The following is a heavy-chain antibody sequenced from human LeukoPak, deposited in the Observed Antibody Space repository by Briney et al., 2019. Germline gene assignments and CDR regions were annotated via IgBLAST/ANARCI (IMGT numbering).Heavy chain of an antibody. CDR2: IIPIFGTA. V-gene: IGHV1-69*05. Sequence: SVKVSCKASGDTFSSYAISWVRQAPGQGLEWMGGIIPIFGTANYAQKFQGRVTITTDESTSTAHMELSSLRSEDTAVYYCARDIVVVPAASGWFDPWGQGTLVTVSS. D-gene: IGHD2-2*01. CDR3: ARDIVVVPAASGWFDP. CDR1: GDTFSSYA. J-gene: IGHJ5*02.